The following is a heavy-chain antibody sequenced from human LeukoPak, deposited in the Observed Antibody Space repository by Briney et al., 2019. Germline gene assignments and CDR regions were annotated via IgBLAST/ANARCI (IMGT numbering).Heavy chain of an antibody. CDR2: IGTAGDT. J-gene: IGHJ4*02. CDR3: ARVGVLGTFDY. D-gene: IGHD7-27*01. CDR1: GFTFSSYD. V-gene: IGHV3-13*01. Sequence: PGGSLRLSCAASGFTFSSYDMHWVRQATGKGLEWVSAIGTAGDTYYPGSVKGRFTISRENAKNSLYLQMNSLRAGDTAVYYCARVGVLGTFDYWGQGTLVTVSS.